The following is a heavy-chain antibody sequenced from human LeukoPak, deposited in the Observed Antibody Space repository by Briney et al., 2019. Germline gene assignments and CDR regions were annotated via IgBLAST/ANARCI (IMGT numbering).Heavy chain of an antibody. CDR1: GFTFSDYY. Sequence: GGSLRLSCAASGFTFSDYYMSWIRQAPGKGLEWVSAISGSGGSTYYADSVKGRFTISRDSSKNTLYLQMNSLRAEDTAVYYCAGYNCSSTRCYTGGFDYWGQGTLVTVSS. D-gene: IGHD2-2*02. CDR3: AGYNCSSTRCYTGGFDY. J-gene: IGHJ4*02. V-gene: IGHV3-23*01. CDR2: ISGSGGST.